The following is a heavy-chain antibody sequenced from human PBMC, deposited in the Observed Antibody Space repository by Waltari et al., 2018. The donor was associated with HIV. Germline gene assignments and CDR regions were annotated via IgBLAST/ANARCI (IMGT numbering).Heavy chain of an antibody. J-gene: IGHJ3*01. CDR3: AKLQNGFDF. CDR1: GYSFLSHW. V-gene: IGHV5-51*03. Sequence: EVQLVQSGAELKKPGESLRISCTGSGYSFLSHWIGWVRQKPGKGLEWMGSSYPADSDTKYSPSYQGQVTISADKSIGTAYLHLSSLKVADTAMYYCAKLQNGFDFWGQGTRLTVSS. CDR2: SYPADSDT.